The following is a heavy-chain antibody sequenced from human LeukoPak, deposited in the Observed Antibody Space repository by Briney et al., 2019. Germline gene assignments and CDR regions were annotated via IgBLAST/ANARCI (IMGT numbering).Heavy chain of an antibody. CDR1: GFTFSNAW. V-gene: IGHV3-15*01. Sequence: GGSLRLSCAASGFTFSNAWMSWVRQAPGKGLEWVGRIKSKTDGGTTDYAAPVKGRFTISRDDSKNTLYLQMNSLKTEDTAVYYCTTSYYDILTGTDYWGQGTLVTVSS. CDR2: IKSKTDGGTT. D-gene: IGHD3-9*01. CDR3: TTSYYDILTGTDY. J-gene: IGHJ4*02.